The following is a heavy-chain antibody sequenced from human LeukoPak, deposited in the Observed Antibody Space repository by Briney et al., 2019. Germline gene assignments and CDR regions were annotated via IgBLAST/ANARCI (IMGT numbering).Heavy chain of an antibody. CDR3: ARESPVAATGRSWFDS. D-gene: IGHD6-13*01. Sequence: PGGSLRLSCAAPGSTFSSYAMSWVRQASGKGLEWVSTITGGGSTTYYADSVKGRFTISRDNSKNTLYLQMNSLRAEDTALYYCARESPVAATGRSWFDSWGQGTLVTVSS. CDR1: GSTFSSYA. CDR2: ITGGGSTT. V-gene: IGHV3-23*01. J-gene: IGHJ5*01.